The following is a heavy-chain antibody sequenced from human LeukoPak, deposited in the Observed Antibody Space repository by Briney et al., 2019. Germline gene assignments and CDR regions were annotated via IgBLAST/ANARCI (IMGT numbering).Heavy chain of an antibody. CDR1: GFTFSDYY. J-gene: IGHJ3*02. CDR2: ISSSGNTK. V-gene: IGHV3-11*01. CDR3: ARGNYGGVYDAFDI. D-gene: IGHD4-23*01. Sequence: PGGSLRLSCAASGFTFSDYYMSWIRQAPGKGLEWISYISSSGNTKYYADSVKGRFTISRDNAKNSLYLQMNSLRAEDTAVYYCARGNYGGVYDAFDIWGQGTMVTASS.